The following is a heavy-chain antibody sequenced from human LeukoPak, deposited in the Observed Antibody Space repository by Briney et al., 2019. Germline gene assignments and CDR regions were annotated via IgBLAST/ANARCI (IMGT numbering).Heavy chain of an antibody. CDR3: ARDRPYYYDSSGYPFGY. D-gene: IGHD3-22*01. CDR2: IIPSGVTT. V-gene: IGHV3-23*01. Sequence: VGSLRLSCAASGFTFSSYAMSWVRQAPGKGLEWVSGIIPSGVTTYYADSVKGRFAISRDNSKDTVYLQMNSLRAEDTAVYYCARDRPYYYDSSGYPFGYWGQGTLVTVSS. J-gene: IGHJ4*02. CDR1: GFTFSSYA.